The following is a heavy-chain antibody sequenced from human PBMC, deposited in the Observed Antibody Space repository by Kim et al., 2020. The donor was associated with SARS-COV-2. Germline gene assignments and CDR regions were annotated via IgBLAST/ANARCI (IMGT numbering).Heavy chain of an antibody. Sequence: GGSLRLSCAACGFNFNDYWMTWIRQTPGKGLEWVAGIKHDGRKKLYVDSVKGRFTISRDNAKTSLYLQMDSLRAEDTAVYYCTRALSGSGRGFDPWGQGTPVTVSS. CDR2: IKHDGRKK. V-gene: IGHV3-7*05. CDR3: TRALSGSGRGFDP. CDR1: GFNFNDYW. D-gene: IGHD3-10*01. J-gene: IGHJ5*02.